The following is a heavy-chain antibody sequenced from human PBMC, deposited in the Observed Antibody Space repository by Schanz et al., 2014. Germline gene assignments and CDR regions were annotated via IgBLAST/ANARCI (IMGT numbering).Heavy chain of an antibody. D-gene: IGHD6-19*01. CDR1: GFTFSNFA. Sequence: QVQLVESGGGVVQPRRSLRLSCAASGFTFSNFAMHWVRQAPGKGLEWVTIISHDGSIQYGADSVKGRFTLSRDNSKNTMDLQMNSLRPEDTAVYYCGRDYSGGALDYWGQGTLVTVSS. CDR3: GRDYSGGALDY. CDR2: ISHDGSIQ. V-gene: IGHV3-30*04. J-gene: IGHJ4*02.